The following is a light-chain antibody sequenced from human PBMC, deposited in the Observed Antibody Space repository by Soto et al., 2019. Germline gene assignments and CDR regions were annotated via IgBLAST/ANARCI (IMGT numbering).Light chain of an antibody. CDR3: MSYTTTSSFV. V-gene: IGLV2-14*03. Sequence: QSALTQPASMSGSPGQSITISCTGTRSDIGTYNDLSWYQQHPGKAPRLVISDVSNRPSGVSNRFSGSKSGNTASLNITGLQSEDVADYYCMSYTTTSSFVFGSGTKLTVL. CDR1: RSDIGTYND. CDR2: DVS. J-gene: IGLJ1*01.